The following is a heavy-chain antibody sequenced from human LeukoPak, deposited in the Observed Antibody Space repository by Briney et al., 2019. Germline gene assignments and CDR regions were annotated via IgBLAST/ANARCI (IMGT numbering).Heavy chain of an antibody. Sequence: ASVKVSCKASGGTFSSYAISWVRQAPGQGLEWMGGIIPIFGTANYAQKFQGRVTITADESTSTAYMELRSLRSEDTAVYYCARGRNYDLWSGYSNFHYYYYRLDVWGQGTPVTVSS. V-gene: IGHV1-69*13. CDR3: ARGRNYDLWSGYSNFHYYYYRLDV. CDR2: IIPIFGTA. CDR1: GGTFSSYA. J-gene: IGHJ6*02. D-gene: IGHD3-3*01.